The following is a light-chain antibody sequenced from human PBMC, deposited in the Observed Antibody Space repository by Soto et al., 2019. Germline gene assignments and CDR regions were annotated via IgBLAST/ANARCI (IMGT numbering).Light chain of an antibody. J-gene: IGKJ2*01. CDR1: QSVSSS. CDR3: LQHKSWPFT. CDR2: AAS. Sequence: EIVMTQSPATLSVSPGERATLSCRASQSVSSSLAWFQQKPGQAPMLLIYAASARATGIAARLSGSGSGTEFTLTISSLQSEDFAVYYCLQHKSWPFTFGQGTKLELK. V-gene: IGKV3-15*01.